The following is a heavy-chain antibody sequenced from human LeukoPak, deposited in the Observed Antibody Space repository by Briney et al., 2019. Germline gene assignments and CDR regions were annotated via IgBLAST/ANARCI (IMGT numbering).Heavy chain of an antibody. J-gene: IGHJ6*02. D-gene: IGHD3-3*01. CDR2: ISYDGSNK. Sequence: GGSLRLSCAASGFTFSSYGMHWVRQAPGKGLEWVAVISYDGSNKYYADSVKGRFTISRDNSKNTLYLQMNSLRAEDTAVYYCAKDIGGTYYDFWSGYYNDYYYGMDVWGQGTTVTVSS. CDR1: GFTFSSYG. CDR3: AKDIGGTYYDFWSGYYNDYYYGMDV. V-gene: IGHV3-30*18.